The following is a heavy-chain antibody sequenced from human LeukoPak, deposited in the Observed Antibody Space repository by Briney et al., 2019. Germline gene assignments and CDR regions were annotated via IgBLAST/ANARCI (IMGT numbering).Heavy chain of an antibody. J-gene: IGHJ4*02. Sequence: ASVKVSCKASGYTFTTYDINWVRQATGQGLEWMGWMNPNSGNTVYAQKFQGRVTMTRNTSISTAYMELSSLRSEDTAVYYCAGVFSGRRPFEIWGQGILVTVSS. CDR2: MNPNSGNT. CDR3: AGVFSGRRPFEI. CDR1: GYTFTTYD. V-gene: IGHV1-8*01. D-gene: IGHD3-10*01.